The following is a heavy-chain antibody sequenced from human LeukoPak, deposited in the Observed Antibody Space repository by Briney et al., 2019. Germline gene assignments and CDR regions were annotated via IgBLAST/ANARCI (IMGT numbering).Heavy chain of an antibody. J-gene: IGHJ4*02. CDR1: GFTLSTNW. V-gene: IGHV3-74*01. Sequence: GGSLRLSCAASGFTLSTNWMHWVRQAPGKGLVWLSRINGDGSSTSYADSVKGRFTISRDNAENTLYLQMNSLRAEDTAVYYCARGSSSGWPDYFDYWGQGTLVTVSS. CDR2: INGDGSST. CDR3: ARGSSSGWPDYFDY. D-gene: IGHD6-19*01.